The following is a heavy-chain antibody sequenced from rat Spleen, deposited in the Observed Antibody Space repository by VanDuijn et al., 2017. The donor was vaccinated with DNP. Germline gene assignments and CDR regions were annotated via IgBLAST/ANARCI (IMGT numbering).Heavy chain of an antibody. CDR3: ARHGEVHLRYAMDA. V-gene: IGHV5-17*01. CDR1: GFTFSDSA. Sequence: EAQLVESGGGLVLPGKSLKLSCSASGFTFSDSAMAWVRQSPKEGLEWVATIIYDGSRAFYRDSVKGRFTISRDNAKSTLYLQMDSLRSEETATYYCARHGEVHLRYAMDAWGQGTSVTVSS. CDR2: IIYDGSRA. J-gene: IGHJ4*01. D-gene: IGHD1-5*01.